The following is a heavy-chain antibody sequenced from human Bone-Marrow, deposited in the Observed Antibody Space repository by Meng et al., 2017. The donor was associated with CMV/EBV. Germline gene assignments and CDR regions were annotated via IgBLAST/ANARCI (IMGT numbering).Heavy chain of an antibody. CDR2: IYYSGST. D-gene: IGHD6-19*01. V-gene: IGHV4-39*01. CDR3: MTPEAVAGMRAY. CDR1: GGSISSSSYY. J-gene: IGHJ4*02. Sequence: SETLSLTCTVSGGSISSSSYYWGWIRQPPGKGLEWIGSIYYSGSTYYNPSLKSRVTISVDTYKNQFSLKLSSVTAADTAVYYCMTPEAVAGMRAYWGQGTLVTVSS.